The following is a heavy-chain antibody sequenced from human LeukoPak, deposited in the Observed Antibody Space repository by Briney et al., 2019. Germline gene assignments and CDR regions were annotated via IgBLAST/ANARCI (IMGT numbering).Heavy chain of an antibody. Sequence: PGGSLGLSCAASGFTFSSYWMSWVRQAPGKGLEWVANIKQDGSEKYYVDSVKGRFTISRDNAKNSLYLQMNSLRAEDTAVYYCARDPKNFYGHFDYWGQGTLVTVSS. CDR1: GFTFSSYW. V-gene: IGHV3-7*05. CDR2: IKQDGSEK. CDR3: ARDPKNFYGHFDY. D-gene: IGHD2/OR15-2a*01. J-gene: IGHJ4*02.